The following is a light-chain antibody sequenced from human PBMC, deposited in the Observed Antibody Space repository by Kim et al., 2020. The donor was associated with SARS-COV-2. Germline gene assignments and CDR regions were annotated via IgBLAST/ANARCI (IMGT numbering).Light chain of an antibody. V-gene: IGKV3-15*01. CDR1: QSVSRN. J-gene: IGKJ4*01. Sequence: EIVMTQSPATLSVSPGERATLSCRASQSVSRNLAWYQQKPGQAPRVLIYGASTRAPGIPARFSGSGSGTDFTLTIYSLQSEDFAVYYCRQYNDWPPLTFGGGTKVDIK. CDR2: GAS. CDR3: RQYNDWPPLT.